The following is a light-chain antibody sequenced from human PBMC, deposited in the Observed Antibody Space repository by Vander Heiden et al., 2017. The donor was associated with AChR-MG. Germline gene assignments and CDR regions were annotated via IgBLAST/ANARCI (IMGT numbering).Light chain of an antibody. CDR3: QQYENYPRT. V-gene: IGKV1-5*03. CDR1: QNSNSW. CDR2: RAS. Sequence: DIQMTQSPPTLSASVGDRVTITCRASQNSNSWLAWYQQKPGKAPKFLIYRASSLESGVPSRFSGSGSGTEFTLSISNLQPDDFATYYCQQYENYPRTFGQGTKVEI. J-gene: IGKJ1*01.